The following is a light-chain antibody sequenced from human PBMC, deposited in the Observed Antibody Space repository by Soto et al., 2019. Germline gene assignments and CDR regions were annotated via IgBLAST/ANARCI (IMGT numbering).Light chain of an antibody. Sequence: IVLTQSPGTLSLSPGEPATLSCRARESHSPHSIAWYQHEPGQAPRLLIDGPSGRATGSPDRISGSGSGTDFTLTISSLEPEDFAVYYCQQRSNWPRTFGQGTKVDI. CDR3: QQRSNWPRT. J-gene: IGKJ1*01. CDR1: ESHSPHS. CDR2: GPS. V-gene: IGKV3D-20*02.